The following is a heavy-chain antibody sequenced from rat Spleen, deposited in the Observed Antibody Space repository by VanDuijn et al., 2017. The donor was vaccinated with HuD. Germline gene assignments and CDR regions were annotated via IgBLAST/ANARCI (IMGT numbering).Heavy chain of an antibody. CDR3: ARRYDFDY. CDR1: GFTFSDYN. J-gene: IGHJ2*01. V-gene: IGHV5-29*01. D-gene: IGHD1-11*01. Sequence: EVQLVESDGGLVQPGRSLKLSCAASGFTFSDYNMVWVRQAPTKGLEWVATINFDGTSTYYRDAVKGRFTISRDSSKRHLYLQMDGLRSEDTATYYCARRYDFDYWGQGVMVTVSS. CDR2: INFDGTST.